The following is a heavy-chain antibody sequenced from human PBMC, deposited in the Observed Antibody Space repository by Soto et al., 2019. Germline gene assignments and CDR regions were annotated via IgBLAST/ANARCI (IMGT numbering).Heavy chain of an antibody. D-gene: IGHD7-27*01. CDR3: ARKAWVRFDY. V-gene: IGHV4-4*02. CDR2: VFHTGNT. CDR1: GDSMTRSVW. J-gene: IGHJ4*02. Sequence: PSETLSLTCAVSGDSMTRSVWWTWVRQPPGKGLEWIGEVFHTGNTNYNPSLKSRVTMSVDKSTNEFSLTVTSVTAADTAIYYCARKAWVRFDYWGQGALVTVSS.